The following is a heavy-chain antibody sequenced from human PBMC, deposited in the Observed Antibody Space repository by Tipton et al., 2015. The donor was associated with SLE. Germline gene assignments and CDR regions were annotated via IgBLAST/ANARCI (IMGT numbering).Heavy chain of an antibody. D-gene: IGHD6-13*01. Sequence: TLSLTCAVYGGSFSGYSWSWIRQPPGKGLEWIGQTNPSGNTNYNPSLKSRVTISVDTSKNQFSLKLSSVTAADTAVYYCATIALAAAGSGWFDPWGQGTLVTVSS. CDR3: ATIALAAAGSGWFDP. V-gene: IGHV4-34*01. CDR1: GGSFSGYS. J-gene: IGHJ5*02. CDR2: TNPSGNT.